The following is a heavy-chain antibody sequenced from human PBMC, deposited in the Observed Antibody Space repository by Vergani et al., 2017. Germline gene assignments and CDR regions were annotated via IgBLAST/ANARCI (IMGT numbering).Heavy chain of an antibody. CDR1: GGTFSSYA. CDR2: IIPIFGTA. D-gene: IGHD6-13*01. V-gene: IGHV1-69*01. CDR3: ATQQQRVHPDYFDY. Sequence: QVQLVQSGAEVKKPGSSVKVSCKASGGTFSSYAISWVRQAPGQGLEWMGGIIPIFGTANYAQKFQGRVTITADESTSTAYMELSSRRSEDTAVYYCATQQQRVHPDYFDYWGQGTRVTVSS. J-gene: IGHJ4*02.